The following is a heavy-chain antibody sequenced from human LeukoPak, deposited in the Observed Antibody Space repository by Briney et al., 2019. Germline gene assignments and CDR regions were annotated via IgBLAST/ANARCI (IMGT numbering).Heavy chain of an antibody. Sequence: SETLSLTCTVSGGSISSYYWSWIRQPPGQGLEWIGYIYYSGSTNCNPSLKSRVTISVDTSKNQFSLKLRSVTAADTAVYYCARLTGYSSESWFDPWGQGTLVTVSS. D-gene: IGHD3-9*01. CDR1: GGSISSYY. CDR2: IYYSGST. V-gene: IGHV4-59*01. CDR3: ARLTGYSSESWFDP. J-gene: IGHJ5*02.